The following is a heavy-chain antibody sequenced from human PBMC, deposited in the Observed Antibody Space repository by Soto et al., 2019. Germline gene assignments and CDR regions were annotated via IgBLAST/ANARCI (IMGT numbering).Heavy chain of an antibody. CDR3: ARDGLYSSSWYRNTSYYYGMDV. CDR2: IYYSGST. J-gene: IGHJ6*02. CDR1: GGSISSYY. D-gene: IGHD6-13*01. V-gene: IGHV4-59*01. Sequence: QVQLQESGPGLVKPSETLSLTCTVSGGSISSYYWSWIRQPPGKGLEWIGYIYYSGSTNYNPSLKSRVTISVDTSKNQFSLKLSSVTAADTAVYYCARDGLYSSSWYRNTSYYYGMDVWGQGTTVTVSS.